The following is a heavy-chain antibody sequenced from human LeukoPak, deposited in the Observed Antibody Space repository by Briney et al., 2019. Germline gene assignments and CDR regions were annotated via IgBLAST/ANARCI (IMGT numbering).Heavy chain of an antibody. J-gene: IGHJ4*02. Sequence: GASVKVSCKASGFTFSDYYIHWVRQAPGQGLDYMGHINLNSGGTFYVQKFQGRVTMTRDTSISTAYIDLSRLTSDDTAVYFCASDPSSSDNFFGFWGQGTLVTVSS. V-gene: IGHV1-2*06. CDR1: GFTFSDYY. CDR3: ASDPSSSDNFFGF. CDR2: INLNSGGT. D-gene: IGHD6-6*01.